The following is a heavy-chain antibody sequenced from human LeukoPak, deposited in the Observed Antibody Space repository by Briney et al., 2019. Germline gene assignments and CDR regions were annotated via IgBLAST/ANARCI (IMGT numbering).Heavy chain of an antibody. CDR3: ARVRYCSSTSCYIDEYFQH. J-gene: IGHJ1*01. Sequence: GASVKVSCKASGYTFTCYYMHWVRQAPGQGLEWMGRINPNSGGTNYAQKFQGRVTMTRDTSISTAYMELGRLRSDDTAVYYCARVRYCSSTSCYIDEYFQHWGQGTLVTVSS. CDR2: INPNSGGT. D-gene: IGHD2-2*01. V-gene: IGHV1-2*06. CDR1: GYTFTCYY.